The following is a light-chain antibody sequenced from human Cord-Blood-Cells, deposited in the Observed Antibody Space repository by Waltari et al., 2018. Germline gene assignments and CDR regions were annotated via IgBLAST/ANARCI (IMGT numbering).Light chain of an antibody. V-gene: IGKV3-11*01. J-gene: IGKJ5*01. CDR2: DAS. CDR3: QQRSNWPLT. Sequence: EIVLTQSPATLSLSPGESATLSCRASQGVGSYLAWYQQKPGQAPRLLIYDASNRATGIPARFSGSGSGTDFTLTISGLEPEDFAVYYCQQRSNWPLTFGQGTRLEIK. CDR1: QGVGSY.